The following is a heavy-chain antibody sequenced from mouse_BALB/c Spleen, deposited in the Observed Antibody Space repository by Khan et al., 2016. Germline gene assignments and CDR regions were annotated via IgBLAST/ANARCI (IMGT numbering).Heavy chain of an antibody. CDR3: ARAGNYRYDGAMDY. Sequence: EVELVESGGGLVQPGGSRKLSCAASGFTFSSFGMHWVRQAPEKGLEWVTYISSGSSSLYYADTVKGRFTISRDNPKNILFLEMTSLRSEDTAMYFCARAGNYRYDGAMDYWGQGTSVTVSS. D-gene: IGHD2-14*01. J-gene: IGHJ4*01. CDR2: ISSGSSSL. CDR1: GFTFSSFG. V-gene: IGHV5-17*02.